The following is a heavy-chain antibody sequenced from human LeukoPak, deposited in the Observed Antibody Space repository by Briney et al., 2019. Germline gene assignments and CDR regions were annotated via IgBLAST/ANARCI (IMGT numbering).Heavy chain of an antibody. D-gene: IGHD1-26*01. Sequence: PGGSLRLSCAASGFTFSSYWMSWVRQAPGKGLEWVAFIRYDGSNKYYADSVKGRFTISRDNSKNTLYLQMNSLRAEDTAVYYCAKGGRGSYCPDYWGQGTLVTVSS. J-gene: IGHJ4*02. CDR1: GFTFSSYW. CDR3: AKGGRGSYCPDY. V-gene: IGHV3-30*02. CDR2: IRYDGSNK.